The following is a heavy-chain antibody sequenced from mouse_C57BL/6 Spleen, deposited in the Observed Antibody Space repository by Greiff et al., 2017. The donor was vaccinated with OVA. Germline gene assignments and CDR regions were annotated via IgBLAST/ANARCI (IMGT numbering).Heavy chain of an antibody. D-gene: IGHD1-1*01. Sequence: EVKLMESGPELVKPGASVKMSCKASGYTFTDYNMHWVKQSHGKSLEWIGYINPNNGGTSYNQKFKGKATLTVNKSSSTAYMELRSLTSEDSAVYYCARSPITTVVADYAMDYWGQGTSVTVSS. CDR3: ARSPITTVVADYAMDY. V-gene: IGHV1-22*01. CDR1: GYTFTDYN. CDR2: INPNNGGT. J-gene: IGHJ4*01.